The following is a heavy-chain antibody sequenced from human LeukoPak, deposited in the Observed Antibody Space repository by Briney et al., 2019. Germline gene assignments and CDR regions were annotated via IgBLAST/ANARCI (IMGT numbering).Heavy chain of an antibody. Sequence: ASVKVSCKASGYTFTSYAMHWVRQAPGQRLEWMGWINAGNGNTKYSQKFQGRVTITADKSTSTAYMELSSLRSEDTAVYYCARDVSGNSVSYWGQGTLVTVSS. CDR2: INAGNGNT. CDR1: GYTFTSYA. D-gene: IGHD4-23*01. J-gene: IGHJ4*02. CDR3: ARDVSGNSVSY. V-gene: IGHV1-3*01.